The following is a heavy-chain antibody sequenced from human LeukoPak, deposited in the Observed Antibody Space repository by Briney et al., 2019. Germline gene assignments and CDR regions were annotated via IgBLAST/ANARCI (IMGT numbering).Heavy chain of an antibody. J-gene: IGHJ4*02. V-gene: IGHV1-18*01. CDR3: ARADPFGLAAAAIRNDY. CDR1: GGTFSSYA. D-gene: IGHD6-13*01. CDR2: ISAYNGNT. Sequence: ASVKVSCKASGGTFSSYAISWVRQAPGQGLEWMGWISAYNGNTNYAQKLQGRVTMTTDTSTSTAYMELRSLRSDDTAVYYCARADPFGLAAAAIRNDYWGQGTLVTVSS.